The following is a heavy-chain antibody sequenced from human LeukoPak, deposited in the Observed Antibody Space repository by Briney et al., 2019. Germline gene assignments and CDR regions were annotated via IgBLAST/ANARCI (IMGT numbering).Heavy chain of an antibody. J-gene: IGHJ3*02. Sequence: GESLKISCKGSGYSFTSYWIGWVRQMPGKGLEWMGVIYPGDSNSRYSPSFQGQVTISADKSISTAYMQWSSLKASDTAMYYCARHPRCSTSSCYANAFDIWGQGTMVTVSS. D-gene: IGHD2-2*01. V-gene: IGHV5-51*01. CDR3: ARHPRCSTSSCYANAFDI. CDR2: IYPGDSNS. CDR1: GYSFTSYW.